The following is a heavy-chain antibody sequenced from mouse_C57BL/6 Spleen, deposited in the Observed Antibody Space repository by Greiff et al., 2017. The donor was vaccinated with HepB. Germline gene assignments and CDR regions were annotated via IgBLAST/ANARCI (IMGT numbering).Heavy chain of an antibody. CDR2: ISSGSSTI. CDR3: ATLITTVVATSMDY. J-gene: IGHJ4*01. D-gene: IGHD1-1*01. CDR1: GFTFSDYG. Sequence: DVKLVESGGGLVKPGGSLKLSCAASGFTFSDYGMHWVRQAPEKGLEWVAYISSGSSTIYYADTVKGRFTISRDNAKNTLFLQMTSLRAEDTAMYYCATLITTVVATSMDYWGQGTSVTVSS. V-gene: IGHV5-17*01.